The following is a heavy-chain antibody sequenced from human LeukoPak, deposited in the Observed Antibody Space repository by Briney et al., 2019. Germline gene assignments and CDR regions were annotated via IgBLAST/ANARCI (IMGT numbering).Heavy chain of an antibody. D-gene: IGHD3-10*01. CDR2: INAGNGNT. V-gene: IGHV1-3*01. Sequence: ASVKVSCKASGYTFTTYAMHWVRQAPGQRLEWMGWINAGNGNTKYSQKFQARVTMTRNTSISTAYMELSSLRSEDTAVYYCARGLSKVRGVIMNYWGQGTLVTVSS. CDR3: ARGLSKVRGVIMNY. CDR1: GYTFTTYA. J-gene: IGHJ4*02.